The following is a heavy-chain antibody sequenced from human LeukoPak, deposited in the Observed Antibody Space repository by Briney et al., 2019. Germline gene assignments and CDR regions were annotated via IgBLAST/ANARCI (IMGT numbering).Heavy chain of an antibody. J-gene: IGHJ6*02. V-gene: IGHV1-8*01. D-gene: IGHD4-17*01. Sequence: ASVKVSCKASGYTFTSYDINWVRQATGQGLEWMGWMNPNSGNTGYAQKFLGRVTMTRNTSISTAYMELSSLGSEDTAVYYCARGLSSRGTTVLYYYYYYGMDVWGQGTTVTVSS. CDR1: GYTFTSYD. CDR3: ARGLSSRGTTVLYYYYYYGMDV. CDR2: MNPNSGNT.